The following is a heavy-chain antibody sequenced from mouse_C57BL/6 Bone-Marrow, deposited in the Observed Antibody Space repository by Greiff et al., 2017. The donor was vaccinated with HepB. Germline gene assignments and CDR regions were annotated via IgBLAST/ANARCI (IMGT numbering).Heavy chain of an antibody. CDR3: ARRWLLPYYYAMDY. V-gene: IGHV5-17*01. CDR2: ISSGSSTI. Sequence: EVQVVESGGGLVKPGGSLKLSCAASGFTFSDYGMHWVSQAPEKGLEWVAYISSGSSTIYYADTVKGRFTISRDNAKNTLFLQMTSLRSEDTAMYYCARRWLLPYYYAMDYWGQGTSVTVSS. D-gene: IGHD2-3*01. CDR1: GFTFSDYG. J-gene: IGHJ4*01.